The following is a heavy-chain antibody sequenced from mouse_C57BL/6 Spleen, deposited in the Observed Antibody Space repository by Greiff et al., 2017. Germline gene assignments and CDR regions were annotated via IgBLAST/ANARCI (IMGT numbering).Heavy chain of an antibody. CDR1: GYAFSSYW. Sequence: VQLQQSGAELVKPGASVKISCKASGYAFSSYWMNWVKQRPGKGLEWIGQIYPGDGDTNYNGKFKGKATLTADKSSSTAYMQLSSLTSEDSAVYFCARRGYGSSNAMDYWGQGTSVTVSS. J-gene: IGHJ4*01. D-gene: IGHD1-1*01. CDR2: IYPGDGDT. V-gene: IGHV1-80*01. CDR3: ARRGYGSSNAMDY.